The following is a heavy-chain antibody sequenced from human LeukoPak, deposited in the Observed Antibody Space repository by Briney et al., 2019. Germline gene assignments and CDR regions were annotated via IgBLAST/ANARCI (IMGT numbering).Heavy chain of an antibody. CDR2: IRYDGSNK. J-gene: IGHJ4*02. CDR3: AKDRYSSSWYYFDS. CDR1: GFTFSSYG. Sequence: SGGSLRLSCAASGFTFSSYGMHWVRQAPGKGLEWVAFIRYDGSNKYYADSVKGRFTISRDNSKNTLYLQMNSLRAEDTAVYYCAKDRYSSSWYYFDSWGQGTLVTVSS. D-gene: IGHD6-13*01. V-gene: IGHV3-30*02.